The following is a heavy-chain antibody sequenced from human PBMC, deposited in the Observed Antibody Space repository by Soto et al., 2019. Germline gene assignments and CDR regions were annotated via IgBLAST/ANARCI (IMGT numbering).Heavy chain of an antibody. V-gene: IGHV5-51*01. CDR3: ARLDTAMVPLAY. D-gene: IGHD5-18*01. CDR2: IYPGDSDS. CDR1: GYSFTSYW. J-gene: IGHJ4*02. Sequence: GESLKIYCKGSGYSFTSYWIGWVRQMPGKGLEWRGTIYPGDSDSRYSPSVQSQVTISAEKPLTTAYLQWSSLKASATACFYCARLDTAMVPLAYGGKGTLVPVSS.